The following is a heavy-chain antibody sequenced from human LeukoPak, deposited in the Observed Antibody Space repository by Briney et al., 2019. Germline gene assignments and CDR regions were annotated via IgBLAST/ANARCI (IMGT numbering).Heavy chain of an antibody. CDR1: GFTFSSYW. CDR3: ARHRSGGSQDDAFDI. J-gene: IGHJ3*02. CDR2: IKQDGSEK. V-gene: IGHV3-7*01. Sequence: GGSLRLSCAASGFTFSSYWMSWVRQAPGKGLEWVANIKQDGSEKYYVDSVKGRFTISRQNAKNSLFLQMNSLRAEDTAVYYCARHRSGGSQDDAFDIWGQGTMVTVSS. D-gene: IGHD2-15*01.